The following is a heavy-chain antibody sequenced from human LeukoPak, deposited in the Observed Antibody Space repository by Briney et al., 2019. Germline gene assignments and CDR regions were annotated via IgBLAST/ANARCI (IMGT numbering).Heavy chain of an antibody. CDR2: IYSGGRT. D-gene: IGHD3-22*01. CDR3: GRGKNDIRNYYYYDY. J-gene: IGHJ4*02. Sequence: GGSLTLSCAASGFSVSSTFMTWVRQAPGKGLECVSGIYSGGRTYYTDSVMGRFTISRDNSKNTLYLQMSSLRAEDTAVYYCGRGKNDIRNYYYYDYGGQGTLVTVSS. CDR1: GFSVSSTF. V-gene: IGHV3-53*01.